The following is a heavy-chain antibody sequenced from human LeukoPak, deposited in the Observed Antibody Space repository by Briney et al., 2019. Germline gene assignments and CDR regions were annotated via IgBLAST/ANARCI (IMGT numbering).Heavy chain of an antibody. D-gene: IGHD6-13*01. CDR1: GLTVSSNY. J-gene: IGHJ6*02. Sequence: GGSLRLSCAASGLTVSSNYMTWVRQAPGKGLQWVSIIRSDSGTDYADSVKGRFTISRDSSNNTVFLQMNSLRVEDTGVYYCARESSRRLQYYGLNVWGLGTTVTVSS. CDR2: IRSDSGT. V-gene: IGHV3-66*01. CDR3: ARESSRRLQYYGLNV.